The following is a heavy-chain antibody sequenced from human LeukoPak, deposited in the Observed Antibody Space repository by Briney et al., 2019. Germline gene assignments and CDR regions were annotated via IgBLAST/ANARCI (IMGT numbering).Heavy chain of an antibody. D-gene: IGHD4-17*01. CDR1: GDTFTNYE. J-gene: IGHJ4*02. CDR3: ARVHDYGDYDPDY. Sequence: ASVKLSCKASGDTFTNYEINWVRHAPGQGLEWMGWMNPKSGKTGYGQKFQGRVTMTRNTSITTAYMELSSLRPEDTAVYFCARVHDYGDYDPDYWGQGTLVTVSS. CDR2: MNPKSGKT. V-gene: IGHV1-8*01.